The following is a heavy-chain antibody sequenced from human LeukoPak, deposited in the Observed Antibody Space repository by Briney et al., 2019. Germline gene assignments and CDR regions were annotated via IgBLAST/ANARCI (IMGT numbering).Heavy chain of an antibody. CDR1: GGSISTYY. CDR3: ARSLRCGSGVPKFDY. D-gene: IGHD3-10*01. J-gene: IGHJ4*02. V-gene: IGHV4-59*13. CDR2: IYFTGST. Sequence: SETLSLTCTVSGGSISTYYWSWIRQTPGKGLEWIGYIYFTGSTTYHPSLRSRLSMLVDASKSQFSLRLISVTAADTAVYYCARSLRCGSGVPKFDYWGQGILVTVSS.